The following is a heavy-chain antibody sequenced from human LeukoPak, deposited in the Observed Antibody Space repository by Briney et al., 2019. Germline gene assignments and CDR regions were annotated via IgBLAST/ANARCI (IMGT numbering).Heavy chain of an antibody. V-gene: IGHV3-53*01. CDR1: GFTASGNY. CDR3: AGGNSWPGLSY. J-gene: IGHJ4*02. CDR2: IYTAGST. D-gene: IGHD6-13*01. Sequence: PGGSLRLSCAASGFTASGNYMSWVRQAPGKGLEWVSVIYTAGSTYNADSVKGRFTISRDKSENTLYLQMNTLRAEDTAVYFCAGGNSWPGLSYWGQGTLLTVSS.